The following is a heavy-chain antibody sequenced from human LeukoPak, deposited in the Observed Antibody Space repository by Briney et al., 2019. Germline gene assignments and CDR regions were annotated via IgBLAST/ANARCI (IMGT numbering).Heavy chain of an antibody. CDR1: GFTFTTYW. D-gene: IGHD1-26*01. CDR2: ISYDGSNK. CDR3: ARDRVGATDYFDY. V-gene: IGHV3-30-3*01. Sequence: GGSLRLSCAASGFTFTTYWMHWVRQAPGKGLEWVAVISYDGSNKYYADSVKGRFTISRDNSKNTLYLQMNSLRAEDTAVYYCARDRVGATDYFDYWGQGTLVTVSS. J-gene: IGHJ4*02.